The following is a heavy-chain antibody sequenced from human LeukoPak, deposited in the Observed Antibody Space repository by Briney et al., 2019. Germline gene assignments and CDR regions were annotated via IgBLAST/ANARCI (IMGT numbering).Heavy chain of an antibody. CDR1: GFTFSSYA. Sequence: GGSLRLSCGASGFTFSSYAMSWVRQAPGKGLEWVSAISGSGGSTYYADSVKGRFTISRDNSKNTLYLQLNSLRAEDTAVYYCAKSGGPPGVNLVRYFDLWGRGTLVTVSS. D-gene: IGHD3-10*01. V-gene: IGHV3-23*01. CDR3: AKSGGPPGVNLVRYFDL. CDR2: ISGSGGST. J-gene: IGHJ2*01.